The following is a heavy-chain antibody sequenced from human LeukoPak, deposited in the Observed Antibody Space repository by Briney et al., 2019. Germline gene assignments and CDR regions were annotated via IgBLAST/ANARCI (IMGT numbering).Heavy chain of an antibody. CDR3: ARLDYYYDSGSYTPFDY. Sequence: GGSLRLSCRASGFTFGDYAMSWVRQAPGKGLEWVGFIRSKAYGETTEYAASVKGRFTISRDDSKNIAYLHMNSLKTDDTAVYYCARLDYYYDSGSYTPFDYWGQGILVTVSS. CDR2: IRSKAYGETT. V-gene: IGHV3-49*04. D-gene: IGHD3-10*01. CDR1: GFTFGDYA. J-gene: IGHJ4*02.